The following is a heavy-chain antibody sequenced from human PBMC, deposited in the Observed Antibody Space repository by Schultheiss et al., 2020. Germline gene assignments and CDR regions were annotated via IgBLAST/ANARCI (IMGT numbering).Heavy chain of an antibody. CDR3: ARHGRYCSGGSCYYFDY. CDR2: INHSGST. CDR1: GGSFSGYY. J-gene: IGHJ4*02. V-gene: IGHV4-34*01. Sequence: SETLSLTCAVYGGSFSGYYWSWIRQPPGKGLEWIGEINHSGSTYYNPSLKSRVTISVDTSKNQFSLKLSSVTAADTAVYYCARHGRYCSGGSCYYFDYWGQGTLVTVSS. D-gene: IGHD2-15*01.